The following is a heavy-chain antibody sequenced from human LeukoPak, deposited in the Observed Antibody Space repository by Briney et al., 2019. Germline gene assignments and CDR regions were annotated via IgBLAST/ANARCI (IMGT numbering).Heavy chain of an antibody. CDR3: AKESIVGKDYYYGMDV. CDR2: ISGSGGST. CDR1: GFTFSSYA. D-gene: IGHD1-26*01. J-gene: IGHJ6*02. Sequence: GGSLRLSCAASGFTFSSYAMSWVRQAPGKGLEWVSAISGSGGSTYYADSVKGRFTISRDNSKNTLYLQMNSLRAEDTAVYYCAKESIVGKDYYYGMDVWGQGTTVTVSS. V-gene: IGHV3-23*01.